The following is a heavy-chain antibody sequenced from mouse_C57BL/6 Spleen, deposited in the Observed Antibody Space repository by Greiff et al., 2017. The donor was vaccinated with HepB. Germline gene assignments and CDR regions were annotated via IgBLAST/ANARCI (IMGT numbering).Heavy chain of an antibody. D-gene: IGHD1-1*02. V-gene: IGHV1-61*01. Sequence: QVQLQQPGAELVRPGSSVKLSCKASGYTFTSYWMDWVKQRPGQGLEWIGNIYPSDSETHYNQKFKDKATLTVDKSSSTAYMQLSSLTSEDSAVYYSARNYHWYFDVWGTGTTVTVSS. CDR2: IYPSDSET. CDR1: GYTFTSYW. J-gene: IGHJ1*03. CDR3: ARNYHWYFDV.